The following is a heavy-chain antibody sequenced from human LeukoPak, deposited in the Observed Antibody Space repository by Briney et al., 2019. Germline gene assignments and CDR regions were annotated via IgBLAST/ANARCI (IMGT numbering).Heavy chain of an antibody. J-gene: IGHJ4*02. CDR1: GGSISYYY. Sequence: SETLSLTCTVSGGSISYYYWSWIRQPPGKGLEYIGYIYYSGSTTYNPSLKSRVTISVDTSKNQLSLKVRSVTAADTAVYYCARLPVVAAAFDHWGQGTLVTLSS. D-gene: IGHD2-15*01. CDR2: IYYSGST. V-gene: IGHV4-59*01. CDR3: ARLPVVAAAFDH.